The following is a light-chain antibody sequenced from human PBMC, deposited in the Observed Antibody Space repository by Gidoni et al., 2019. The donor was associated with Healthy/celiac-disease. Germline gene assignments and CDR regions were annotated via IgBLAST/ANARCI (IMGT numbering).Light chain of an antibody. Sequence: QPVPTQPPSASGTPGQRVTISCSGSSSNIGSNYVYWYKQLPGTAPNLLIYRNNQRPSGVPDRFSGSKSGTSASLAISGLRSEDEADYYCAAWDDSLSGPVFGGGTKLTVL. CDR2: RNN. V-gene: IGLV1-47*01. CDR3: AAWDDSLSGPV. CDR1: SSNIGSNY. J-gene: IGLJ3*02.